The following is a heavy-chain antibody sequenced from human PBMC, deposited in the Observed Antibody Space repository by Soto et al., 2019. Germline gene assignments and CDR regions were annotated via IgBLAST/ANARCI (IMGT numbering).Heavy chain of an antibody. V-gene: IGHV3-74*01. J-gene: IGHJ4*02. Sequence: EVQLVESGGGLVQPGGSLRLSCAASGLIFSNYKMHWVRQAPGKGLVWVSRINTDGSITDYADSVKGRFTVSRDNAKNTMYLQMNSLTADDTAVYYCARATNGLHYWGQGTLVTVSS. CDR3: ARATNGLHY. CDR2: INTDGSIT. D-gene: IGHD2-8*01. CDR1: GLIFSNYK.